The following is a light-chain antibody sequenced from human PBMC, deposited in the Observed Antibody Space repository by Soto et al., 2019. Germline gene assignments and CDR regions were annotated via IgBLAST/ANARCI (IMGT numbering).Light chain of an antibody. J-gene: IGKJ2*01. CDR1: QSVDSSY. CDR3: QQYGTSPPLYT. CDR2: GAF. V-gene: IGKV3-20*01. Sequence: EIVLKQSPGTLSLSPGERATLSCRASQSVDSSYTAWYQQKPGQAPRLLIYGAFNRATGNPDRFSGTGSGTDITLTLSRLEPEDFAVYYCQQYGTSPPLYTFGQGTKLEI.